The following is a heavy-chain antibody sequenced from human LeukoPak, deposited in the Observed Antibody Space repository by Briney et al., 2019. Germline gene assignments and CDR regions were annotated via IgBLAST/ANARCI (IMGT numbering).Heavy chain of an antibody. D-gene: IGHD5-12*01. CDR2: IYYSGST. CDR1: GGFISSYY. V-gene: IGHV4-59*01. Sequence: SETLSLTCTVSGGFISSYYWSWIRQPAGKGLEWIGYIYYSGSTNYNPSLKSRVTISVDTSKNQFSLKLSSVTAADTAVYYCARDGGYSGYDGFDYWGQGTLVTVSS. J-gene: IGHJ4*02. CDR3: ARDGGYSGYDGFDY.